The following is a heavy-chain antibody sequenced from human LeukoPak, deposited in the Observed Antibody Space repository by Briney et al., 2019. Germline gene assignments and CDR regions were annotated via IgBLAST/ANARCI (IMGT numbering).Heavy chain of an antibody. CDR1: GYTFTSYY. V-gene: IGHV1-46*03. Sequence: ASVKVSCKASGYTFTSYYMHWVPQAPGQGLGWMGIINPSGGSTSYAQKFQGRVTMTRDTSTSTVYMELSSLRSEDTAVYYCARSVVVPAAPMYWFDPWGQGTLVTVSS. D-gene: IGHD2-2*01. CDR3: ARSVVVPAAPMYWFDP. J-gene: IGHJ5*02. CDR2: INPSGGST.